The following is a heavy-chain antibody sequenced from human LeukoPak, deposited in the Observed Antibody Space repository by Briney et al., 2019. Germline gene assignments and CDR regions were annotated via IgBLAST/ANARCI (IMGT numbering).Heavy chain of an antibody. D-gene: IGHD6-19*01. CDR1: GGSINSSSYY. V-gene: IGHV4-39*07. CDR2: IYYSGST. CDR3: ASYSSGWYDFDY. J-gene: IGHJ4*02. Sequence: PSETLSLTCTVSGGSINSSSYYWGWIRQPPGKGLEWIGSIYYSGSTYYNPSLKSRVTISVDTSKNQFSLKLSSVTAADTAVYYCASYSSGWYDFDYWGQGTLVTVSS.